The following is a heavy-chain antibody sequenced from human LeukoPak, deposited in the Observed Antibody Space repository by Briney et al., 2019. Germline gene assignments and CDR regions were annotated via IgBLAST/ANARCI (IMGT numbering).Heavy chain of an antibody. CDR2: IYYSGNT. J-gene: IGHJ2*01. Sequence: PSETLSLTCTVSGVSINSYYWSWIRQPPGKGLEWIGYIYYSGNTNYNPSLKSRVSISIDTSKNQLSLQLSSVTAADTAVYYGARDRDSRGLRDFDLWGRGTLVTVSA. D-gene: IGHD3-22*01. CDR1: GVSINSYY. V-gene: IGHV4-59*01. CDR3: ARDRDSRGLRDFDL.